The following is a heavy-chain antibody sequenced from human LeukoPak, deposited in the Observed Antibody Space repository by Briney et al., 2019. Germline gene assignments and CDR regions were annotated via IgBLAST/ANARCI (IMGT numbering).Heavy chain of an antibody. Sequence: SETLSLTCTVSGGSISSSSYYWGWIRQPPGKGLEWIGSIYLSGSTYYNPSLKSRVTISVDTSKNQFSLKLSSVTAADTALYYCARVPTVTFFDYWGQGTLVTVSS. CDR1: GGSISSSSYY. CDR3: ARVPTVTFFDY. V-gene: IGHV4-39*07. CDR2: IYLSGST. J-gene: IGHJ4*02. D-gene: IGHD4-17*01.